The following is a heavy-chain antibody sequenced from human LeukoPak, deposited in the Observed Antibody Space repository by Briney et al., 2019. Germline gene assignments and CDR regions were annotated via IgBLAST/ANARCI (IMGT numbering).Heavy chain of an antibody. CDR2: IYYSGST. CDR3: ARRRLVSGGYYFDY. D-gene: IGHD6-19*01. J-gene: IGHJ4*02. Sequence: KTSETLSLTCTVSGGSISSSSYYWGWIRQPPGKGLEWIGSIYYSGSTYYNPSLKSRVTISVDTSKNQFSLKLSSVTAADTAVYYCARRRLVSGGYYFDYWGQGTLVTVSS. CDR1: GGSISSSSYY. V-gene: IGHV4-39*01.